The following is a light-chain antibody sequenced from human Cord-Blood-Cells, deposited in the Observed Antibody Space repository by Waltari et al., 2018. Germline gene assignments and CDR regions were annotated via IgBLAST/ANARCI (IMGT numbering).Light chain of an antibody. CDR1: ALPKQY. CDR3: QSADSRGTYVV. Sequence: SYELTQPPSVSVSPGQTARITCSGDALPKQYTYWYQKKPGQAPVLVIYKERERPSGIPERFSGSSSGKTVTLTISGVQAEDEADYYCQSADSRGTYVVFGGGTKLTVL. CDR2: KER. V-gene: IGLV3-25*03. J-gene: IGLJ2*01.